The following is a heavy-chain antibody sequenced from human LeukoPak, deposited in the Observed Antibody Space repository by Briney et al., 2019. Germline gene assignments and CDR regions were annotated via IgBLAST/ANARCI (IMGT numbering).Heavy chain of an antibody. CDR3: ATLISGYYYY. CDR2: ISSSSSTI. Sequence: PGGSLRLSCAASGFTFSSYSMNWVRQAPGKGLECVSYISSSSSTIYYADPVKGRFTISRDNAKNSLYLQMNSLRDEDTAVYYCATLISGYYYYWGQGTPVTVSS. D-gene: IGHD3-22*01. J-gene: IGHJ4*02. CDR1: GFTFSSYS. V-gene: IGHV3-48*02.